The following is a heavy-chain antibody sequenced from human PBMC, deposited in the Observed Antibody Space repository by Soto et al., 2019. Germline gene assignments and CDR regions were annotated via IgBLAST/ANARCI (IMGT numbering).Heavy chain of an antibody. CDR2: IRGSGGAT. J-gene: IGHJ3*02. V-gene: IGHV3-23*01. CDR3: AKDRGDNAGYPAFDI. CDR1: GFTLSSYD. Sequence: EVQLLESGGGLVQPGGSLRLSCAASGFTLSSYDMGWVRQAPGRGLEWISLIRGSGGATFHADSVEGRLNISRDLSKNTLYLQMNSLRAEHSAVYYCAKDRGDNAGYPAFDIWGQGTMVPVSS. D-gene: IGHD3-9*01.